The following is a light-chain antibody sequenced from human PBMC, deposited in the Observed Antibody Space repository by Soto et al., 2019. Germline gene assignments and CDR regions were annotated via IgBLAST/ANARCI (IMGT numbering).Light chain of an antibody. CDR1: QDIRGA. CDR3: QQFNTYPIT. V-gene: IGKV1-13*02. Sequence: AIQLTQSPSSLSASVGDRVTITCRASQDIRGALAWYQQKPGKPPKLLTFDVSSLHSGVPSRFSGSGSGTDFTLTISSLQHEDFATYYCQQFNTYPITFGQGTRLEIK. CDR2: DVS. J-gene: IGKJ5*01.